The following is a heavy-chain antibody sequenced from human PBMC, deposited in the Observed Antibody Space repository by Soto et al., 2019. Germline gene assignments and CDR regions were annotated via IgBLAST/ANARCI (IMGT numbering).Heavy chain of an antibody. CDR2: IYHSGST. Sequence: QVQLQESGPGLVTPSGTLSLTCAVSGGSISSSYWWNWVRQPPGKGLEWIGKIYHSGSTNYNPSLKNRVTISVDKCNNQFSLRLSSVTAADTAVYFCVTSLNYDFWRDGGRHYYFDYWGQGTLVTVSS. CDR3: VTSLNYDFWRDGGRHYYFDY. J-gene: IGHJ4*02. V-gene: IGHV4-4*02. CDR1: GGSISSSYW. D-gene: IGHD3-3*01.